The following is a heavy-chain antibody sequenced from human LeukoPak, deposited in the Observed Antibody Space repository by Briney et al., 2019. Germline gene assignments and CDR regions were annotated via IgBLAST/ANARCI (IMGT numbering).Heavy chain of an antibody. J-gene: IGHJ4*02. V-gene: IGHV3-9*01. Sequence: GGSLRLSCAASGFTFDDYAMHWVRQAPGKGLEWVSGISWNSGSIGYADSVKGRFTISRDNAKNSLYLQMNSLRAEDTAVYYCAREPTAMILWGQGTLVTVSS. CDR1: GFTFDDYA. D-gene: IGHD5-18*01. CDR3: AREPTAMIL. CDR2: ISWNSGSI.